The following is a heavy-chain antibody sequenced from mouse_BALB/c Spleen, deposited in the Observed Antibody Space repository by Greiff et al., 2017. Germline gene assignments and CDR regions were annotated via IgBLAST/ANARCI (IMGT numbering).Heavy chain of an antibody. Sequence: DLVKPGASVKLSCKASGYTFTSYWINWIKQRPGQGLEWIGRIAPGSGSTYYNEMFKGKATLTVDTSSSTASIQLNSLSSEDSAVYICAWGREGYPFDYWGQGTTLTVSS. J-gene: IGHJ2*01. CDR3: AWGREGYPFDY. CDR1: GYTFTSYW. V-gene: IGHV1S41*01. CDR2: IAPGSGST. D-gene: IGHD2-2*01.